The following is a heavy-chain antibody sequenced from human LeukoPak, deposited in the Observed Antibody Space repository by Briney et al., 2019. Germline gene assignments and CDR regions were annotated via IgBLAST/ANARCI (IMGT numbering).Heavy chain of an antibody. CDR2: INHSGST. CDR3: ARGYSYGLYYYYGVDV. CDR1: GGSFSGYY. V-gene: IGHV4-34*01. J-gene: IGHJ6*02. D-gene: IGHD5-18*01. Sequence: PSETLSLTCAVYGGSFSGYYWSWIRQPPGKGLEWIGEINHSGSTNYNPSLKSRVTISVDTSKNQFSLKLSSVTAADTAVYYCARGYSYGLYYYYGVDVWGQGTMVTVSS.